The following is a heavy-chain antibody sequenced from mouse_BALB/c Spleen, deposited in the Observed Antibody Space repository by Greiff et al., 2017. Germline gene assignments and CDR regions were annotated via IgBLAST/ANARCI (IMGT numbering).Heavy chain of an antibody. Sequence: VQLVESGPGLVAPSQSLSITCTVSGFSLTSYGVSWVRQTPGKGLEWLGVIWGDGSTNDHSALISRLSISKDNAKSQVFLKLNSLQTDDTATYYCAHGGYYRYDWYFDVWGAGTTVTVSS. D-gene: IGHD2-14*01. V-gene: IGHV2-3*01. CDR2: IWGDGST. CDR3: AHGGYYRYDWYFDV. J-gene: IGHJ1*01. CDR1: GFSLTSYG.